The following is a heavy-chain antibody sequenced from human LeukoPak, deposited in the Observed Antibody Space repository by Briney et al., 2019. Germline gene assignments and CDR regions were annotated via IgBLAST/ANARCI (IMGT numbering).Heavy chain of an antibody. CDR1: GFTFSSYG. D-gene: IGHD3-22*01. CDR3: AKPTYYYDSSGKNAFDI. V-gene: IGHV3-33*06. J-gene: IGHJ3*02. CDR2: IWYDGSNK. Sequence: PGRSLRLSCAASGFTFSSYGMHWVRQAPGKGLEWVAIIWYDGSNKYYADSVKGRFTISRDNSKNTLYLQMNSLRAEDTAVYYCAKPTYYYDSSGKNAFDIWGQGTMVTVSS.